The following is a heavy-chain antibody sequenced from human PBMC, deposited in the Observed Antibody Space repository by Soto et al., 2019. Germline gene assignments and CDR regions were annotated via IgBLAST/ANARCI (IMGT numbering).Heavy chain of an antibody. CDR2: ISAYNGNT. D-gene: IGHD2-15*01. CDR3: ARDPGEYCSGGSCYVGNWFDP. CDR1: GYTFTRYG. V-gene: IGHV1-18*01. J-gene: IGHJ5*02. Sequence: QVQLVQSGAEVKKPGASVKVSCKASGYTFTRYGISWVRQAPGQGLEWMGWISAYNGNTNYAQKLQGRVTMTTDTSTSTAYMELRSLRSDDTAVYYCARDPGEYCSGGSCYVGNWFDPWGQGTLVTVSS.